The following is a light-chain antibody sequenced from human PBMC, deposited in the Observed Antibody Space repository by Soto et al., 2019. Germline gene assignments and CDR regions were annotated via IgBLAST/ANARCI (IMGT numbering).Light chain of an antibody. V-gene: IGKV1-5*03. CDR2: KAS. CDR3: QQYNSYSWT. CDR1: QSISSW. Sequence: DIQMTQSPSTLSASVGDRVTITCRASQSISSWLAWYQQKPGKAPKLLIYKASSLESGVPLRLSGSGSGTEFTLTISSLQPDDFATYYCQQYNSYSWTLGQGTNVESK. J-gene: IGKJ1*01.